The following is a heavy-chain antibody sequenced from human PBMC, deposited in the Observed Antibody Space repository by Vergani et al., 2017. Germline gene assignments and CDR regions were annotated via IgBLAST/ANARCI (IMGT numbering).Heavy chain of an antibody. D-gene: IGHD6-19*01. CDR2: IGASGDAK. J-gene: IGHJ4*02. CDR3: AREEVGQWLNYFDF. Sequence: EVQLLESGGGLAQPGGSLRLSCAASGFTFRNYAMNWVRQAPGKGLEWISYIGASGDAKYYSDSVKGRFAISRDNAENSLYLQLSSLRPEDTAVYYCAREEVGQWLNYFDFWGQGTLVTVSS. CDR1: GFTFRNYA. V-gene: IGHV3-48*01.